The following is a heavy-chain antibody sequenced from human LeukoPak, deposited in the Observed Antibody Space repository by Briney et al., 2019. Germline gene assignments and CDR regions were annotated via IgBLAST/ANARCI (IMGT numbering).Heavy chain of an antibody. CDR2: IYSGGST. Sequence: LSGGSLRPSCAASGFTVSSNYLSWVGQAPGKGLEWVSVIYSGGSTYYADSVKGRFTISRDNSKNTLYLQMNSLRAEDTAVYYCARRNRFDPWGQGTLVTVSS. J-gene: IGHJ5*02. V-gene: IGHV3-53*01. CDR3: ARRNRFDP. CDR1: GFTVSSNY.